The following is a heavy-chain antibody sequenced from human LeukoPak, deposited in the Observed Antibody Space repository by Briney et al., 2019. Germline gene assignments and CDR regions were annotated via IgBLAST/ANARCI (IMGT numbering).Heavy chain of an antibody. J-gene: IGHJ4*02. CDR1: GGSISRYS. Sequence: PSETLSLTCTVSGGSISRYSWSWIRQPPEKGLEWIGYIYYSGSTNYNPSLKSRVTISVDTSKNQFSLKLSSVTAADTAVYYCARFQRVARTYYFDYWGQGTLVTVSS. CDR2: IYYSGST. D-gene: IGHD3-3*01. CDR3: ARFQRVARTYYFDY. V-gene: IGHV4-59*01.